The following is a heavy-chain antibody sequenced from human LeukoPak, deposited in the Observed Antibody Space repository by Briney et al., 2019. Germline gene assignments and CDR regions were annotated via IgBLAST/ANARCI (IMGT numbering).Heavy chain of an antibody. D-gene: IGHD3-22*01. CDR1: GFSFDDYA. CDR3: ARESDSSGWYDS. V-gene: IGHV3-43*02. CDR2: ISGDGGST. J-gene: IGHJ5*01. Sequence: GGSLRLSCAAPGFSFDDYAIHWVRQAPGKGLEWVSLISGDGGSTFYADSVKGRFTISRDNSKNSLYLQMSSLRSEDTALYYCARESDSSGWYDSWGQGTLVTVSS.